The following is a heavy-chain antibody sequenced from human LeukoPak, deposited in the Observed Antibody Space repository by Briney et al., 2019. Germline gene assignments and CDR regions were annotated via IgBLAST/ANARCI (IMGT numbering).Heavy chain of an antibody. Sequence: SETLSHTCAVYGGSFSGYYWSWIRQPPGKGLEWIGEINHSGSTNYNPSLKSRVTISVDTSKNQFSLKLSSVTAADTAVYYCARVKGQLWGASDYWGQGTLVTVSS. CDR3: ARVKGQLWGASDY. J-gene: IGHJ4*02. V-gene: IGHV4-34*01. CDR2: INHSGST. CDR1: GGSFSGYY. D-gene: IGHD5-18*01.